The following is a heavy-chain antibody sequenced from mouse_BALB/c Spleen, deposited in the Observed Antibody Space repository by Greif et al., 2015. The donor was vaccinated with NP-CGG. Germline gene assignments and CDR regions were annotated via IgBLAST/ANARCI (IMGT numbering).Heavy chain of an antibody. V-gene: IGHV1-11*01. J-gene: IGHJ2*01. CDR1: GYTFTDHI. CDR2: IYPASGET. CDR3: GGGQWFDY. Sequence: LMEPGPELASPGASVTLSCKASGYTFTDHIMNWVKKRPGQGLEWIGRIYPASGETNYNQKFMGKATFSVDRSSSAVYVVLNSLRSEVPALYYCGGGQWFDYWGQGITLTVSS.